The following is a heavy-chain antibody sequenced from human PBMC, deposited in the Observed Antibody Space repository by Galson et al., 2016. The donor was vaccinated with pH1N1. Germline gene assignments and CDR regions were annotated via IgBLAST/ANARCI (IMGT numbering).Heavy chain of an antibody. CDR1: GFNLSNYG. J-gene: IGHJ4*02. CDR2: IRYDGSNK. D-gene: IGHD3-3*01. Sequence: SLRLSCAASGFNLSNYGMHWVRQAPGKGLEWVAFIRYDGSNKYYADSVKGRSTISRDNSKNTVFLQMNSLRTEDTAVSYCASYFDFWSAYYNTFDSWGQGTLVTVSS. CDR3: ASYFDFWSAYYNTFDS. V-gene: IGHV3-30*02.